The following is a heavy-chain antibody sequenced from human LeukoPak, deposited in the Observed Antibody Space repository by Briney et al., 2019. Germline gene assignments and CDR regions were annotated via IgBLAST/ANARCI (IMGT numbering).Heavy chain of an antibody. CDR1: GFAFNTYA. CDR3: ARGIFGSGRYPDF. J-gene: IGHJ4*02. V-gene: IGHV3-33*01. D-gene: IGHD3-3*01. Sequence: GGSLRLSCAASGFAFNTYAMHWVRQAPGQGLEWVALIWHDGSHKFYSYSVRGQYTSSRDQSTVPVALQLNDLRPDDTAVYCCARGIFGSGRYPDFWGEGTLVTVSS. CDR2: IWHDGSHK.